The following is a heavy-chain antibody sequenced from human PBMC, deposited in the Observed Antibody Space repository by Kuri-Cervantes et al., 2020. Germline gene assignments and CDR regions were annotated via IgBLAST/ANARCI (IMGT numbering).Heavy chain of an antibody. CDR2: ISWNSGSI. V-gene: IGHV3-9*01. CDR3: AKGYSYGSYWYFDL. J-gene: IGHJ2*01. CDR1: GFTFDDYA. D-gene: IGHD5-18*01. Sequence: SLRLSCAASGFTFDDYAMHWVRQAPGEGLEWVSGISWNSGSIGYADSVKGRSTVSRDNAKNSLSLQVNSLRTEDTAFYYCAKGYSYGSYWYFDLWGRGTLVTVSS.